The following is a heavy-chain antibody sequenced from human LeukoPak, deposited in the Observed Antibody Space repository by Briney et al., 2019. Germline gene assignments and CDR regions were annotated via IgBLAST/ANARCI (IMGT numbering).Heavy chain of an antibody. Sequence: PSETLSLTCTVSGGSISSGSYYWSWIRQPAGKGLEWIGRIYTGGSTNYNPSLKSRVTISVDTSKNQFSLKLSSVTAADTAVYYCARDDGYQLLFDYWGQGTLVTVSS. CDR3: ARDDGYQLLFDY. CDR1: GGSISSGSYY. J-gene: IGHJ4*02. V-gene: IGHV4-61*02. CDR2: IYTGGST. D-gene: IGHD2-2*01.